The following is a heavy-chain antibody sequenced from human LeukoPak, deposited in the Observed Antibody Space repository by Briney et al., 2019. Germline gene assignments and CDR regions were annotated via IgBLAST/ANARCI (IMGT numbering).Heavy chain of an antibody. Sequence: ASVTVSCKASGYTFTSYGISWVRQAPGQGLEWMGWISAYNGNTNYAQKLQGRVTMTTDTSTSTAYMELRSLRSDDTAVYYCARSRPLRYFGWLLYPVGAFDIWGQGTMVTVSS. CDR3: ARSRPLRYFGWLLYPVGAFDI. D-gene: IGHD3-9*01. CDR1: GYTFTSYG. V-gene: IGHV1-18*01. CDR2: ISAYNGNT. J-gene: IGHJ3*02.